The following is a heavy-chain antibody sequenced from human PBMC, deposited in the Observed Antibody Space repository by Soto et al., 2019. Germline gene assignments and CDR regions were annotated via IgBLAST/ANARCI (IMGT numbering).Heavy chain of an antibody. V-gene: IGHV4-39*01. CDR2: IYYTGMT. Sequence: PSETLSLTCTVSGTSISSSDYYWGWIRQPPGKGLEWITSIYYTGMTYYNPSLKSRVTISVDTSKNQFSLKLNSVTAADTAVYYCARRGRGYNPLGFDYWGQGTLVTVSS. CDR3: ARRGRGYNPLGFDY. J-gene: IGHJ4*02. D-gene: IGHD5-12*01. CDR1: GTSISSSDYY.